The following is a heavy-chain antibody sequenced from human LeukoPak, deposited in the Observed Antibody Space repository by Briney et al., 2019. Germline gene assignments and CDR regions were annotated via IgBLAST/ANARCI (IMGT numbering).Heavy chain of an antibody. J-gene: IGHJ4*02. CDR3: VKEGNYQLLFVY. CDR1: GFTFSSYG. Sequence: PGGSLRLSCAASGFTFSSYGMHWVRQAPGKGLEWVAVISYDGSNKYYADSVKGRFTISRDNSKNTLYLQMNSLRAEDTAVYYCVKEGNYQLLFVYWGQGTLVTVSS. D-gene: IGHD2-2*01. CDR2: ISYDGSNK. V-gene: IGHV3-30*18.